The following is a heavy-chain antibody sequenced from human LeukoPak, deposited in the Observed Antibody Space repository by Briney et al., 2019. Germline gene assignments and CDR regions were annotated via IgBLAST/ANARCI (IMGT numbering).Heavy chain of an antibody. J-gene: IGHJ4*02. CDR2: ISGSGGST. V-gene: IGHV3-23*01. CDR1: GFTFSSYA. D-gene: IGHD1-26*01. Sequence: PGGSLRLSCAASGFTFSSYAMSWVRQAPGKGLEWVSAISGSGGSTYYADSVKGRFTISRDNSKNTLYLQMNSLRAEDTAVYYCALLGGGGHLLDYWGQGTLVTVSS. CDR3: ALLGGGGHLLDY.